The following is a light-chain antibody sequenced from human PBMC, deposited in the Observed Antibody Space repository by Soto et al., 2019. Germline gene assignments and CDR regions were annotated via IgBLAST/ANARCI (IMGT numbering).Light chain of an antibody. Sequence: DVQMTQSPSSLSALVGDRVTITCRASQSVSRYLNWYQHKPGKAPQLLINAASNLRSGVPSRFSGSGSGTDFTLTIDGLQPEDFAVYYCQQSYITPPITFGQGTRLELK. CDR3: QQSYITPPIT. V-gene: IGKV1-39*01. CDR1: QSVSRY. CDR2: AAS. J-gene: IGKJ5*01.